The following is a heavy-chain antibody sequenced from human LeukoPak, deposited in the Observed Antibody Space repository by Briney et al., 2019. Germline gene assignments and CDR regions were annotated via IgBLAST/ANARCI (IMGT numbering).Heavy chain of an antibody. J-gene: IGHJ6*02. V-gene: IGHV1-18*01. CDR1: GYTFTGYG. D-gene: IGHD1-1*01. CDR3: ARDPGTTGTTKGYYYYGMDV. Sequence: ASVKVSCKASGYTFTGYGISWVRQAPGQGLEWMGWISAYNGNTNYAQKLQGRVTMTTDTSTSTAYMELRSLRSDDTAVYYCARDPGTTGTTKGYYYYGMDVWGQGTTVTVSS. CDR2: ISAYNGNT.